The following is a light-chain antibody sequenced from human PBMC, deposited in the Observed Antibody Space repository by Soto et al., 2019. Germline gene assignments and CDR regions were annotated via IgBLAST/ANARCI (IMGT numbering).Light chain of an antibody. CDR3: QQYGSSPWT. Sequence: IGLPQSPATLSLSPGERATLSCRASQSVSSSYLAWYQQKPGQAPRLLISGASIRATGIPDRFSGSGSGTDFTLTISRLEPEDFAVYYCQQYGSSPWTFGQGTKVDIK. CDR2: GAS. CDR1: QSVSSSY. J-gene: IGKJ1*01. V-gene: IGKV3-20*01.